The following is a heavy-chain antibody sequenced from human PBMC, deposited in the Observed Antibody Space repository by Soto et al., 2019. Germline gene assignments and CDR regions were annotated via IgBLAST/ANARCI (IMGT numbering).Heavy chain of an antibody. CDR2: IYWDDYK. CDR1: GFSLSTSAVG. D-gene: IGHD6-13*01. V-gene: IGHV2-5*02. Sequence: QITLKESGPTLVKPTQPLTLTCTFSGFSLSTSAVGVGWIRQPPGKALEWLALIYWDDYKRYSPSLKSRLTITKDTSKNEVVLTMTNMDPLDTDTYYCALRHAQPQLVSEWSDPWGQGTRVTVSS. CDR3: ALRHAQPQLVSEWSDP. J-gene: IGHJ5*02.